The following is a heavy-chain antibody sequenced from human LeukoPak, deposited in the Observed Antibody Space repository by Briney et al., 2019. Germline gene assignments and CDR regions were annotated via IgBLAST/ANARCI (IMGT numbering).Heavy chain of an antibody. CDR2: ISGSGGST. CDR3: AKGGHCSSTSCPRPYGMDV. Sequence: PGGSLRLSCVASGFTFSSNSMNWVRQAPGKGLEWVSAISGSGGSTYYADSVKGRFTISRDNSKNTLYLQMNSLRAEDTAVYYCAKGGHCSSTSCPRPYGMDVWGQGTTVTVSS. D-gene: IGHD2-2*01. CDR1: GFTFSSNS. J-gene: IGHJ6*02. V-gene: IGHV3-23*01.